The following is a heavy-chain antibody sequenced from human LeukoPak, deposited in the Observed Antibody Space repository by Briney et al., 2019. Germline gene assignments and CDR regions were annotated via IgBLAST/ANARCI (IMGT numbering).Heavy chain of an antibody. V-gene: IGHV4-31*03. CDR1: GGSISSGGYY. Sequence: SQTLSLTCTVSGGSISSGGYYWSWIRRHPGKGLEWIGYIYYSGSTYYNPSLKSRVTISVDTSKNQFSLKLSSVTAADTAVYYCARDPMWTYGALRAFDIWGQGTMVTVSS. D-gene: IGHD4-17*01. CDR3: ARDPMWTYGALRAFDI. CDR2: IYYSGST. J-gene: IGHJ3*02.